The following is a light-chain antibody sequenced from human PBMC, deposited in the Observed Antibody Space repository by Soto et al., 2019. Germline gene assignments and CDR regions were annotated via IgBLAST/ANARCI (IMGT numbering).Light chain of an antibody. CDR3: QHYNSYSEA. J-gene: IGKJ1*01. CDR2: KAS. V-gene: IGKV1-5*03. Sequence: DIRLTQSHSTLSGSVGDRVTITCRASQTISSWLAWYQQKPGKAPKLLIYKASTLKSGVPSRFSGSGSGTEFTLTISSLQPDDFATYYCQHYNSYSEAFGQVTKVDIK. CDR1: QTISSW.